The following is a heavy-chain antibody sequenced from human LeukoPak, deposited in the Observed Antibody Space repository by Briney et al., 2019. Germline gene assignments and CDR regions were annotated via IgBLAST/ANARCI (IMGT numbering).Heavy chain of an antibody. CDR3: ARAGYGDCFDY. D-gene: IGHD4-17*01. CDR2: IYSSGST. Sequence: SETLSLTCNVSGGSIRGYYWSWIRQSPEKGLEWIGYIYSSGSTNYNPSLKSRVTMSVDTSKNQLSLKVSSVTAADTAVYYCARAGYGDCFDYWGQGTLVTVSS. CDR1: GGSIRGYY. V-gene: IGHV4-59*12. J-gene: IGHJ4*02.